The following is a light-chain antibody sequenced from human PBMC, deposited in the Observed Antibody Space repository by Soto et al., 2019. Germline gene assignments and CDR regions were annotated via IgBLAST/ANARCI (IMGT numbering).Light chain of an antibody. CDR1: STNIGGGNY. Sequence: QSALTQPPSVSGAPGQTVTISCTGTSTNIGGGNYVSWYQQLPGTAPKLLIYGITNRPSGVPDRFSGSKSGTSASLAVSGLQAEDEADYYCQSYGGSDAVFGGGTKLTVL. V-gene: IGLV1-40*01. CDR2: GIT. CDR3: QSYGGSDAV. J-gene: IGLJ2*01.